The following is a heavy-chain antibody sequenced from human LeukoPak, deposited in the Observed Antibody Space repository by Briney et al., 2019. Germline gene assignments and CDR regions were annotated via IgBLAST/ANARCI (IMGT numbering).Heavy chain of an antibody. V-gene: IGHV1-3*01. CDR3: ARFPIGSGWLGPPDY. CDR1: GYTFTTYA. J-gene: IGHJ4*02. D-gene: IGHD6-19*01. Sequence: ASVKVSCKASGYTFTTYAMHWVRQAPGQRLEWMGWINAGNGNTKYSQKFQGRVTITRDTSASTAYMELNSLRSEDTAVYYCARFPIGSGWLGPPDYWGQGTLVTVSS. CDR2: INAGNGNT.